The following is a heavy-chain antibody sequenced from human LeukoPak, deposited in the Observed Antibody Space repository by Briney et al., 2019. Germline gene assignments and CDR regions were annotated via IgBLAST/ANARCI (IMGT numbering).Heavy chain of an antibody. CDR3: ARVGRRYCSSTSCYRSGAFDI. CDR1: GFTISNYY. V-gene: IGHV3-11*01. CDR2: INNRGSAI. D-gene: IGHD2-2*02. J-gene: IGHJ3*02. Sequence: GGSLRLSCAASGFTISNYYMSWIRQAPGKGLEWVPYINNRGSAIYYADSVRGRFTISRDNARNSLYLQMNSLSAEDTAVYYCARVGRRYCSSTSCYRSGAFDIWGQGTMVTVSS.